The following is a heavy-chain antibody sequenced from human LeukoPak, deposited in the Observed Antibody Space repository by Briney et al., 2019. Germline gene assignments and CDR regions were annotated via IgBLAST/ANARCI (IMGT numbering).Heavy chain of an antibody. Sequence: GGSLRLSCAASVFTFSSYAMNCVRQAPGRGLEWISYISSSSSNIYYADCVKDRFTISRDNSKSTLYLKMNSLRDENRAVYDGTPGNCDDRSDYSPPPPFGYWGQGTLVTVSS. CDR3: TPGNCDDRSDYSPPPPFGY. V-gene: IGHV3-48*02. J-gene: IGHJ4*01. CDR2: ISSSSSNI. D-gene: IGHD3-22*01. CDR1: VFTFSSYA.